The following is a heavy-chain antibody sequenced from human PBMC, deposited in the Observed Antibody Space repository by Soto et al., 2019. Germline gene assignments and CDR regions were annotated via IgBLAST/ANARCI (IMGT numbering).Heavy chain of an antibody. J-gene: IGHJ4*02. Sequence: QLQLQESGPGLVRPSETLSLTCTVSGGSISSSYYYWVWIRQPPGKGLEWIGYIYYSGGTYYNPSLKRRVTISVDTSKNQFSLRLSSVTAADTAVYSCARHDSRSGYSPDYWGQGTLVTVSS. CDR3: ARHDSRSGYSPDY. V-gene: IGHV4-39*01. CDR1: GGSISSSYYY. CDR2: IYYSGGT. D-gene: IGHD3-3*01.